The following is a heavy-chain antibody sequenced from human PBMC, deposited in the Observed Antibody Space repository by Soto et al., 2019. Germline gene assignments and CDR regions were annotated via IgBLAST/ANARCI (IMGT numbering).Heavy chain of an antibody. CDR1: GGSIGSGGYY. D-gene: IGHD5-18*01. CDR2: IYYSGST. J-gene: IGHJ6*02. Sequence: SETLSLTCTVSGGSIGSGGYYWSWIRQHPGKGLEWIGYIYYSGSTYYNPSLKSRVTISVDTSKNQFSLKLSSVTAADTAVYYCARDRGYSYGNPYYYYYGMDVWGQGTTVTVS. CDR3: ARDRGYSYGNPYYYYYGMDV. V-gene: IGHV4-31*03.